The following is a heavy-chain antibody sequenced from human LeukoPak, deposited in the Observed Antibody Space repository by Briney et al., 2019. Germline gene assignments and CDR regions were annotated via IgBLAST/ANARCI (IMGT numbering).Heavy chain of an antibody. CDR3: AKEYGDYALGYYYGTDV. D-gene: IGHD4-17*01. J-gene: IGHJ6*02. CDR2: ISYDGSNK. CDR1: GFTFSSYG. V-gene: IGHV3-30*18. Sequence: PGGSLRLSCAASGFTFSSYGMHWVRQAPGKGLEWVAVISYDGSNKYYADSVKGRFTISRDNSKNTLYLQMNSLRAEDTAVYYCAKEYGDYALGYYYGTDVWGQGTTVTVSS.